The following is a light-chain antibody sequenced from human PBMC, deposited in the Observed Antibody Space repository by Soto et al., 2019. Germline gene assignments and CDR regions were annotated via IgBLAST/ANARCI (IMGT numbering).Light chain of an antibody. V-gene: IGKV3-20*01. Sequence: EIVFTQSPDTLSFSPGERATLSSRASQSVSSAFLAWYQQKPGQAPRLLIYDVSSRATGIPDRFSGSGSGTDFTLTVSRLEPEDFAVYYCQQYGSSPETFGQGTKVDIK. CDR1: QSVSSAF. CDR3: QQYGSSPET. J-gene: IGKJ1*01. CDR2: DVS.